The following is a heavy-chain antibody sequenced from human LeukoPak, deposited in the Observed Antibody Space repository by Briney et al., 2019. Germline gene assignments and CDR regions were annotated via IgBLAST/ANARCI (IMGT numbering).Heavy chain of an antibody. D-gene: IGHD5-24*01. CDR2: INPNSGGT. CDR1: GYTFTGYY. Sequence: ASVKVSCKASGYTFTGYYMHWVRQAPGQGLEWMGWINPNSGGTNYAQKFQGRVTMTRDTSISTAYMGLSSLRSEDTAVYYCATDQMATNGYWGQGTLVTVSS. CDR3: ATDQMATNGY. J-gene: IGHJ4*02. V-gene: IGHV1-2*02.